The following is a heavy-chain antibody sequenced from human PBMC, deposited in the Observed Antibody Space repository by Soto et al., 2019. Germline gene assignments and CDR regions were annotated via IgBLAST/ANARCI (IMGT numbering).Heavy chain of an antibody. CDR2: INPSGGST. CDR3: AREAYYYDSSGYSPGDY. V-gene: IGHV1-46*01. J-gene: IGHJ4*02. CDR1: GYTFTSYY. D-gene: IGHD3-22*01. Sequence: ASVKVSCKASGYTFTSYYMHWVRQAPGQGLEWMGIINPSGGSTSYAQKFQGRVTITRDTSASTAYMEVSSLRSEDTAVYYCAREAYYYDSSGYSPGDYWGQGSLVTVSS.